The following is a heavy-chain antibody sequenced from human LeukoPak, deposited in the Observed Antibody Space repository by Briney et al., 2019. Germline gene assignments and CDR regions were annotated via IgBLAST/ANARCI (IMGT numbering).Heavy chain of an antibody. CDR3: ARVARRRFSGSTIFDY. Sequence: PSETLSLTCTVSGGSISSYYWSWIRQPAGKGLEWIGRIYTSGSTNYNPSLKSRVTMSVDTSKNQFSLKLSSVTAADTAVSSFARVARRRFSGSTIFDYWVQGTLVTVSS. CDR2: IYTSGST. V-gene: IGHV4-4*07. J-gene: IGHJ4*02. CDR1: GGSISSYY. D-gene: IGHD1-26*01.